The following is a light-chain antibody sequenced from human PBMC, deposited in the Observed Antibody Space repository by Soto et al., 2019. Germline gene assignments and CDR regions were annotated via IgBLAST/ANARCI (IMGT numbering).Light chain of an antibody. Sequence: EIVLTQSPGTLSLSPGERATLSCRASQSVSSNYLAWYQQKPDQAPRLLVYGASSRATGIPDRFSGSGSETEFTLTISSLQSEDFAVYYCQQYNTWPPITFGQGTRLEIK. J-gene: IGKJ5*01. CDR2: GAS. CDR3: QQYNTWPPIT. CDR1: QSVSSNY. V-gene: IGKV3-20*01.